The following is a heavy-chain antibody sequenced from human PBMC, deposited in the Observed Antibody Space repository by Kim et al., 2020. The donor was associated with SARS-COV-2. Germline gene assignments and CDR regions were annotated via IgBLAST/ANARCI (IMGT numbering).Heavy chain of an antibody. CDR1: GFTFTSSA. Sequence: SVKVSCKASGFTFTSSAMQWVRQARGQRLEWIGWIVVGSGNTNYAQKFQERVTINRDMSTSTAYMELSSLRSEDTAVYYCAAVSPRGYSYGTGNDAFDIWGQGTMVTVSS. J-gene: IGHJ3*02. V-gene: IGHV1-58*02. D-gene: IGHD5-18*01. CDR3: AAVSPRGYSYGTGNDAFDI. CDR2: IVVGSGNT.